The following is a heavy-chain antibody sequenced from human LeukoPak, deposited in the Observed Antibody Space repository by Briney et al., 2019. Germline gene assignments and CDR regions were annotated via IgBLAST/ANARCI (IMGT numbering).Heavy chain of an antibody. D-gene: IGHD2-15*01. CDR3: ARGPNRTVVVVAATKYYYYYYGMDV. CDR2: INHSGST. CDR1: GGSFSGYY. Sequence: PSETLSLTCAVYGGSFSGYYWSWIRQPPGKGLEWIGEINHSGSTNYNPSLKSRVTISVDTSKNQFSLKLSSVTAADTAVYYCARGPNRTVVVVAATKYYYYYYGMDVWGQGTTVTVSS. V-gene: IGHV4-34*01. J-gene: IGHJ6*02.